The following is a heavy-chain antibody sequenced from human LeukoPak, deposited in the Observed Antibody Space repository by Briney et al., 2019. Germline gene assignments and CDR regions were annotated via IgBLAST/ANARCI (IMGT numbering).Heavy chain of an antibody. V-gene: IGHV3-48*01. Sequence: GGSLRLSCAASGFTFSSYSMNWVRQAPGKGLEWVSYISSSSSTIYYADSVKGRFTISRDNAKNSLYLQMNSLRAEDTAVYYCARAGRLRVTDYWGQGTPVTVSS. J-gene: IGHJ4*02. CDR3: ARAGRLRVTDY. CDR1: GFTFSSYS. D-gene: IGHD1-26*01. CDR2: ISSSSSTI.